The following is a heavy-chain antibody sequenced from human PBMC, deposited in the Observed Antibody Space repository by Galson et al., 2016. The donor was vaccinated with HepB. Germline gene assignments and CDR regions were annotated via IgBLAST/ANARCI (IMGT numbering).Heavy chain of an antibody. V-gene: IGHV1-69*06. CDR1: GGSFSSYA. J-gene: IGHJ4*02. D-gene: IGHD1-14*01. CDR3: AREGSGLTFDY. Sequence: SVKVSCKASGGSFSSYAISWVRQAPGQGLQWMGGIIPIFGTANYAQKFQGRVTTTADKSTSTAYMELSSLRSEDTALYYCAREGSGLTFDYWGQGTLVTVSS. CDR2: IIPIFGTA.